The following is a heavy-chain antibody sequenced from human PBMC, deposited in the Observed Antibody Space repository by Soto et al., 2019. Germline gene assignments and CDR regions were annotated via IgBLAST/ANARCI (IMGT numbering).Heavy chain of an antibody. CDR2: IYQSGIT. CDR1: GYPIGNVYY. J-gene: IGHJ4*02. Sequence: LSLTCTVSGYPIGNVYYWGWIRQSPGKGLEWIGSIYQSGITYYNPSLKSRASLSIDASKNQFSLNLTSLTAADTAVYYCVRPRRYTFGYFDSWGKGALVTVSS. CDR3: VRPRRYTFGYFDS. V-gene: IGHV4-38-2*02. D-gene: IGHD5-18*01.